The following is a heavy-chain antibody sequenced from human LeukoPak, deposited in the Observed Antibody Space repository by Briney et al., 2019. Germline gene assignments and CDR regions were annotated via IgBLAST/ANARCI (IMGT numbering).Heavy chain of an antibody. Sequence: GGSLRLSCAASGFTFSSYSMNWVRQAPGKGLEWVSYISSSSSTIYYADSVKGRFTISRDNAKNSLYLQMNSLRAEDTAVYYCARDLGRPFDYWGQGTLVTVSS. CDR3: ARDLGRPFDY. V-gene: IGHV3-48*01. CDR2: ISSSSSTI. CDR1: GFTFSSYS. J-gene: IGHJ4*02.